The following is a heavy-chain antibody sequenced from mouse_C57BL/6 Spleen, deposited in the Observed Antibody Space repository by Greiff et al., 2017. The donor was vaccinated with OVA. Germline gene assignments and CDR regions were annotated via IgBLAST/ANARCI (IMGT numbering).Heavy chain of an antibody. CDR2: ISYDGSN. CDR1: GYSITSGYY. Sequence: EVPLQQSGPGLVKPSQSLSLTCSVTGYSITSGYYWNWIRQFPGNKLEWMGYISYDGSNNYNPSLKNRISITRDTSKNQFFLKLNSVTTEDTATYYCARGYSNHAMDYWGQGTSVTVSS. V-gene: IGHV3-6*01. D-gene: IGHD2-5*01. CDR3: ARGYSNHAMDY. J-gene: IGHJ4*01.